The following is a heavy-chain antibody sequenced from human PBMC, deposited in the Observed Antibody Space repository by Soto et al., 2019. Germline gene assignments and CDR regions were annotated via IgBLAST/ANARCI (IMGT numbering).Heavy chain of an antibody. D-gene: IGHD5-12*01. J-gene: IGHJ6*02. Sequence: QVQLMQSVAEVKKPGASVRVSCKASGYNLTSYGISCVRQAPGQGLEWIGWISPYNGNTNYAQKFQGRVTVTTDTSTSTAYMDLRSLRSADTAVYYCAREWEYSGFDDDYYHYGMDVWGQGTTVNVSS. V-gene: IGHV1-18*01. CDR2: ISPYNGNT. CDR1: GYNLTSYG. CDR3: AREWEYSGFDDDYYHYGMDV.